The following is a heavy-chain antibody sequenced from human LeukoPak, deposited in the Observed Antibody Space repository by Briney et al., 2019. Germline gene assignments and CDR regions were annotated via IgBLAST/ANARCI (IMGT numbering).Heavy chain of an antibody. CDR3: ARESWSDIVVVWGEAFDI. J-gene: IGHJ3*02. CDR2: ISYDGSNK. V-gene: IGHV3-30-3*01. Sequence: GGSLRLSCAASGFTFSSYAMSWVRQAPGKGLEWVAVISYDGSNKYYADSVKGRFTISRDNSKNTLYLQMNSLRAEDTAVYYCARESWSDIVVVWGEAFDIWGQGTMVTVSS. D-gene: IGHD2-15*01. CDR1: GFTFSSYA.